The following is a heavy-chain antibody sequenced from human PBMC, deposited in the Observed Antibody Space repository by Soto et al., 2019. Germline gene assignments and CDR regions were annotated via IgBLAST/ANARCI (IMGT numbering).Heavy chain of an antibody. CDR3: ARHCGGDCYHAFDI. D-gene: IGHD2-21*01. V-gene: IGHV3-7*01. Sequence: GGSLRLSCAASGFTFSSYWMSWVRQAPGKGLEWVANIKEEGSDKYYVDSVKGRFTISRDNAKNSLYLQMNSLRAEDTAVYYCARHCGGDCYHAFDIWGQGTMVTVSS. CDR1: GFTFSSYW. J-gene: IGHJ3*02. CDR2: IKEEGSDK.